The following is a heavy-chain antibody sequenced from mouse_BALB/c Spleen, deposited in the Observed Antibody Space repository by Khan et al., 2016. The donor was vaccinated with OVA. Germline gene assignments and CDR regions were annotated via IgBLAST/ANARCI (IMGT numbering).Heavy chain of an antibody. V-gene: IGHV5-17*02. CDR3: ARLGDGGYFDV. CDR2: ISYGGNII. J-gene: IGHJ1*01. Sequence: EVELVESGGGLVQPGGSRKLSCAASGFTFSSFGMHWVRQAPEKGLEWVAFISYGGNIIYSADTVKGRFTISRDNPKKTLFLQMTSLRSEDTAMYYCARLGDGGYFDVWGAGTTVTVSS. D-gene: IGHD2-3*01. CDR1: GFTFSSFG.